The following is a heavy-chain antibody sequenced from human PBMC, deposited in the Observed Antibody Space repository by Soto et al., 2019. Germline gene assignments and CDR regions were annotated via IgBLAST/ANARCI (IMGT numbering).Heavy chain of an antibody. CDR1: GGSTSSGDYY. V-gene: IGHV4-30-4*01. D-gene: IGHD3-16*01. CDR3: ARDRARYYDYVWGSYGSFDI. J-gene: IGHJ3*02. Sequence: SETLSLTCAVSGGSTSSGDYYWSWIRQPPGKGLEWIGYIYYSGSTYYNPSLKSRVTISVDTSKNQFSLKLSSVTAADTAVYYCARDRARYYDYVWGSYGSFDIWGQGTMVTVSS. CDR2: IYYSGST.